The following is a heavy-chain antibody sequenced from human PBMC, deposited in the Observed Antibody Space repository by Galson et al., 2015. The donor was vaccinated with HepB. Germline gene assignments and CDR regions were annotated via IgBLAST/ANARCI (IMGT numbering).Heavy chain of an antibody. D-gene: IGHD5-12*01. CDR2: ISYDGSNK. CDR1: GFTFSSYG. CDR3: AKDIVATMRGDYYYYGMDV. J-gene: IGHJ6*02. Sequence: SLRLSCAASGFTFSSYGMHWVRQAPGKGLEWVAVISYDGSNKYYADSVKGRFTISRDNSKNTLYLQMNSLRAEDKAVYYCAKDIVATMRGDYYYYGMDVWGQGTTVTVSS. V-gene: IGHV3-30*18.